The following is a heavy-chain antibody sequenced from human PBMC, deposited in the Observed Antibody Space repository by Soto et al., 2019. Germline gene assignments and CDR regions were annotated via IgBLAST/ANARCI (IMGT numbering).Heavy chain of an antibody. V-gene: IGHV3-23*01. D-gene: IGHD2-2*01. Sequence: PGGSLRLSCAASGFTFSSYAMSWVRQAPGKGLEWVSAISGSGGSTYYADSVKGRFTISRDNSKNTLYLQMNSLRAEDTAVYYCAKDRSLIVVVPAALLDYWGQGTLVTVSS. CDR1: GFTFSSYA. CDR2: ISGSGGST. J-gene: IGHJ4*02. CDR3: AKDRSLIVVVPAALLDY.